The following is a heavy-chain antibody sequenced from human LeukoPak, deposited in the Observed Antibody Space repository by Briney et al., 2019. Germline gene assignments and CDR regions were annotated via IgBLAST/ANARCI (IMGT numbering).Heavy chain of an antibody. CDR1: GFTFSSYS. J-gene: IGHJ4*02. CDR3: AKGGASVTRYVDY. CDR2: VSNSGENT. V-gene: IGHV3-30*18. D-gene: IGHD4-17*01. Sequence: GGSLRLSCAASGFTFSSYSMQWVRQTPGKGLEWVGIVSNSGENTFYGEAVKGRFTISRDNSQNTLYLQMNILIPEDTAVYYCAKGGASVTRYVDYWGQGTLVTVSS.